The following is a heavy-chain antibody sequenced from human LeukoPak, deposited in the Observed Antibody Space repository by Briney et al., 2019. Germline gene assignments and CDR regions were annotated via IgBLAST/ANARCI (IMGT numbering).Heavy chain of an antibody. CDR2: ISAYNGNT. V-gene: IGHV1-18*01. CDR3: ARDPDYGDYERGFGY. CDR1: GYTFTDFG. Sequence: ASVKVSCKASGYTFTDFGISWVRQAPGLGPEWMGWISAYNGNTNYAQKLQGRVTMTTDTSTSTAYMELRSLRSDDTAVYYCARDPDYGDYERGFGYWGQGTLVTVSS. J-gene: IGHJ4*02. D-gene: IGHD4-17*01.